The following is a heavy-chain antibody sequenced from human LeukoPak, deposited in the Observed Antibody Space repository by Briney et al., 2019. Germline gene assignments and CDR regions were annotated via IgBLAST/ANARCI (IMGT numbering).Heavy chain of an antibody. J-gene: IGHJ4*02. D-gene: IGHD6-13*01. Sequence: SGGSLRLSCGASGFTFSDHYMDWVRQAPGKGLEWVGRTRNRANSYTTEYAASVKGRFTFSRDDSKNSLYLQMNSLKTEDTAVYYCARVYSSSWDGSYFDCWGQGTLVTVSS. V-gene: IGHV3-72*01. CDR2: TRNRANSYTT. CDR1: GFTFSDHY. CDR3: ARVYSSSWDGSYFDC.